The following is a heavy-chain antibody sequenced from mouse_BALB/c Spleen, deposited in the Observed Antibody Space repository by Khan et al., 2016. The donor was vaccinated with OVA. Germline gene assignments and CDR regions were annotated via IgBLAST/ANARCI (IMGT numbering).Heavy chain of an antibody. CDR1: GYSITSGYY. CDR2: ISYDGSD. J-gene: IGHJ2*03. Sequence: EVQLQESGPGLVKPSQSLYLTCSVSGYSITSGYYWNWIRQFPGNKLEWMGYISYDGSDNCNPSLKNRFSITRDTSKNQFFLKLKSVTTEDTATXYCASGARATYYFDYWGQGTSLTVSS. CDR3: ASGARATYYFDY. V-gene: IGHV3-6*02. D-gene: IGHD3-1*01.